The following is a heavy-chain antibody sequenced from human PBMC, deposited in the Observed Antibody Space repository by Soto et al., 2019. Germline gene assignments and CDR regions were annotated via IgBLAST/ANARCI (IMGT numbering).Heavy chain of an antibody. CDR3: ARRLAGMLYYYGMDV. Sequence: GGPLRLSCAASGFTFSSYAMHWVRQAPGKGLEWVAVISYDGSNKYYADSVKGRFTISRDNSKNTLYLQMNSLRAEDTAVYYCARRLAGMLYYYGMDVWGQGTTVTVSS. CDR1: GFTFSSYA. J-gene: IGHJ6*02. V-gene: IGHV3-30-3*01. D-gene: IGHD6-19*01. CDR2: ISYDGSNK.